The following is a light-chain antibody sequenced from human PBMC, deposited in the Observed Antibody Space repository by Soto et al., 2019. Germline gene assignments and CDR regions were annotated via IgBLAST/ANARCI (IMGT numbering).Light chain of an antibody. CDR2: GAS. Sequence: EIVMTQSPPTLSVSPGEIATLSCRASQSVGSNLAWYQQKPGQAPRLLIYGASTRATGIPARFSGSGSGTEFTLTISSLQSEDFAIYFCQQYNNWPPDRTFGQGTKVEIK. CDR1: QSVGSN. V-gene: IGKV3-15*01. J-gene: IGKJ1*01. CDR3: QQYNNWPPDRT.